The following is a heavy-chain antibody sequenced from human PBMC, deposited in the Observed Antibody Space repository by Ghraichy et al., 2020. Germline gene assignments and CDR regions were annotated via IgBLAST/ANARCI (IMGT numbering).Heavy chain of an antibody. CDR2: IKQDGSEK. Sequence: GESLNISCAASGFTFSSYWMSWVRQAPGKGLEWVANIKQDGSEKYYVDSVKGRFTISRDNAKNSLYLQMNSLRAEDTAVYYCAREPLAAAGSNGMDVWGQGTTVTVSS. V-gene: IGHV3-7*03. D-gene: IGHD6-13*01. J-gene: IGHJ6*02. CDR3: AREPLAAAGSNGMDV. CDR1: GFTFSSYW.